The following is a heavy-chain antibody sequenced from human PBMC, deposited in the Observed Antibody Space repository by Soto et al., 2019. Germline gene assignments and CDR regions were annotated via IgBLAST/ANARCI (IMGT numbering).Heavy chain of an antibody. Sequence: TGGSLRLSCAASGFTFNNYAMSWVRQAPGRGLEWVSALNDAGVSTYYAGSVRGRFTISRDNSANTLYLQMDGLRAEDTALYYCTKNMRSGSYPDNWGQGTLVTVYS. CDR3: TKNMRSGSYPDN. D-gene: IGHD3-10*01. CDR2: LNDAGVST. J-gene: IGHJ4*02. CDR1: GFTFNNYA. V-gene: IGHV3-23*01.